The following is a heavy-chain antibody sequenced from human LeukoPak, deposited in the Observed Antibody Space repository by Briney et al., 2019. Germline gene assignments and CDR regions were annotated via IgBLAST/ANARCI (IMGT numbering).Heavy chain of an antibody. J-gene: IGHJ5*02. Sequence: ASVKVSCKASGYTFTSNYIHWVRQAPGQGLEWMGWISAYNGNTNYAQKLQGRVTMTTDTSTSTAYMELRSLRSDDTAVYYCARDRRIAAAGTGWFDPWGQGTLVTVSS. V-gene: IGHV1-18*04. CDR2: ISAYNGNT. CDR1: GYTFTSNY. CDR3: ARDRRIAAAGTGWFDP. D-gene: IGHD6-13*01.